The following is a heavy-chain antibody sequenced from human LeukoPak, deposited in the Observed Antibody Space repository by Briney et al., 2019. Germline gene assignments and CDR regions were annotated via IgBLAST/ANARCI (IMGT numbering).Heavy chain of an antibody. CDR1: GGSMSNSY. D-gene: IGHD3-22*01. J-gene: IGHJ6*02. CDR3: ARENYYDSSGYSEGMDV. CDR2: MYGSGTT. Sequence: SETPSLTCTVSGGSMSNSYLTWVRQPAGKGLEWIGRMYGSGTTNYNPSLRSRVTMSIDSSNNQFSLRLGSVTAADTAVYYCARENYYDSSGYSEGMDVWGQGTTVTVS. V-gene: IGHV4-4*07.